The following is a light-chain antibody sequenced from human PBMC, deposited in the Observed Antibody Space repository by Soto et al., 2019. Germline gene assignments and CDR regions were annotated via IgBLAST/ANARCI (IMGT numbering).Light chain of an antibody. Sequence: IVITQSPATLSVSPGVRATLSRRAIQSISSNLAWYHQKTGQAPRLLIYGASTRATGIPARFSGGGFGTEFTLTISSLQSEDFAVYYCQQYNDWPPEWTFGQGTKVDIK. CDR3: QQYNDWPPEWT. CDR1: QSISSN. J-gene: IGKJ1*01. CDR2: GAS. V-gene: IGKV3-15*01.